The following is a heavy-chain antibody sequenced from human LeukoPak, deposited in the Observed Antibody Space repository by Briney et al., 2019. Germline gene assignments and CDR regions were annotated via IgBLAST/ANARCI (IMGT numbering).Heavy chain of an antibody. CDR1: GASISRSN. Sequence: ETLSLTCAVSGASISRSNWWSWVRQPPGKGLEWVSAISGSGGSTYYADSVKGRFTISRDNSKNTLYLQMNSLRAEDTAVYYCAKVHYYGSGSYYEDYWGQGALVTVSS. D-gene: IGHD3-10*01. V-gene: IGHV3-23*01. J-gene: IGHJ4*02. CDR3: AKVHYYGSGSYYEDY. CDR2: ISGSGGST.